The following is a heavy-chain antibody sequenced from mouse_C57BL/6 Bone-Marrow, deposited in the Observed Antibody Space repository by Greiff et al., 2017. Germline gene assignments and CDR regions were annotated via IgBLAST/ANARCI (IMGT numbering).Heavy chain of an antibody. Sequence: EVQLMESGGGLVKPGGSLKLSCAASGFTFSSYAMSWVRQTPEKRLEWVATISDGGSYTYYPDNVKGRFTISRDNAKNNLYLQMSHLKSEDTAMYYCARLRLDYWGQGTTLTVSS. CDR1: GFTFSSYA. D-gene: IGHD1-1*01. CDR3: ARLRLDY. J-gene: IGHJ2*01. CDR2: ISDGGSYT. V-gene: IGHV5-4*01.